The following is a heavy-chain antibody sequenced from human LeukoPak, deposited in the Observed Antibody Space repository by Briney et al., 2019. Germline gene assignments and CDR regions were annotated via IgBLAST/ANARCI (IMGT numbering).Heavy chain of an antibody. CDR3: ARADCSSTSCYTGGFDY. Sequence: GGSLRLSCAASGFTFSSYSMNWVRQAPGKGLEWVSYISSSSSTIYYADSVKGRFTISRDNAKNSLYLQMNSLRAEDTAVYYCARADCSSTSCYTGGFDYWGQGTLVTASS. J-gene: IGHJ4*02. CDR1: GFTFSSYS. CDR2: ISSSSSTI. V-gene: IGHV3-48*01. D-gene: IGHD2-2*02.